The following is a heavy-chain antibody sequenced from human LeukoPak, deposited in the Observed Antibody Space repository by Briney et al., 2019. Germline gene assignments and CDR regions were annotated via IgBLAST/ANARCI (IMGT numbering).Heavy chain of an antibody. CDR1: GYTLTNYA. D-gene: IGHD3-10*01. CDR2: INPGNDNT. J-gene: IGHJ4*02. V-gene: IGHV1-3*01. CDR3: ARDYYGSGTYSHPGDY. Sequence: ASVKVSCKASGYTLTNYALHWVRQAPGHRLEWMGWINPGNDNTKYSQKFQGRATITRDTSASTAYMELSSLRAEDTAVYYCARDYYGSGTYSHPGDYWGQGTLVTVSS.